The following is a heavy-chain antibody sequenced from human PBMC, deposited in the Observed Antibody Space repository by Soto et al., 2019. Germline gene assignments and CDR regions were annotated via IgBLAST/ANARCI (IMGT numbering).Heavy chain of an antibody. J-gene: IGHJ3*02. Sequence: QVHLVQSGAEVKTPGSSVKVSCKAAGGTFNTYTLIWVRQAPGHGLEWMGRIIPMLTMTNSAQKFQGRVTLTADKSTGTAFMELTSLRSDDTAIYYCSIGSWSAETFDIWGQGTMVTVSS. CDR3: SIGSWSAETFDI. V-gene: IGHV1-69*02. CDR2: IIPMLTMT. CDR1: GGTFNTYT. D-gene: IGHD2-2*01.